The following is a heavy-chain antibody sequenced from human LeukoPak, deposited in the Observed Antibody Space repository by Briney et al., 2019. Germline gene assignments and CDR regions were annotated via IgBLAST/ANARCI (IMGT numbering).Heavy chain of an antibody. J-gene: IGHJ4*02. CDR2: ITSGSSYI. CDR3: AKAGDSSSSPLFLD. D-gene: IGHD6-6*01. V-gene: IGHV3-21*04. Sequence: GGSLRLSCAASGFTFSSYNMNWVRQAPGQGLEWVSSITSGSSYIYYADSVKGRFTISRDNSKNTLYLQMNSLRAEDTAVYYCAKAGDSSSSPLFLDWGQGTLVTVSS. CDR1: GFTFSSYN.